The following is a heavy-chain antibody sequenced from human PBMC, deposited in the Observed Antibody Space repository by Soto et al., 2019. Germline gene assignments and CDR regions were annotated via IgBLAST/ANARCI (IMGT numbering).Heavy chain of an antibody. J-gene: IGHJ3*02. CDR3: AREGGWSREDAFDI. D-gene: IGHD6-19*01. CDR2: ISSSSTI. CDR1: GFTFSSYS. V-gene: IGHV3-48*02. Sequence: GGSLRLSCAASGFTFSSYSMNWVRQAPGKGLEWVSYISSSSTIYYADSVKGRFTISRDNAKNSLYLQMNSLRDEDTAVYYCAREGGWSREDAFDIWGQGTMVTVSS.